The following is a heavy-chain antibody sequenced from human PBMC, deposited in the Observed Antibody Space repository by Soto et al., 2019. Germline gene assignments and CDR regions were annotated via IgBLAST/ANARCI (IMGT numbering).Heavy chain of an antibody. Sequence: QVQLVQSGAEVTKPGASVKVSCRASGYTFSSYYIHWVRQAPGQGLEWVGVINPNGGGTRYAQRFQGRVTMTRDTSTSTVYMDLSRLRSEVTAVFYCARDLASETGTTYWGQGTLVTVSS. CDR3: ARDLASETGTTY. CDR2: INPNGGGT. V-gene: IGHV1-46*01. D-gene: IGHD1-7*01. J-gene: IGHJ4*02. CDR1: GYTFSSYY.